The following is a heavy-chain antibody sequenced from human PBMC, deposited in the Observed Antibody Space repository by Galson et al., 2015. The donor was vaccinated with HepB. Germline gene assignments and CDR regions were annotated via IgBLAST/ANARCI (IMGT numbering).Heavy chain of an antibody. J-gene: IGHJ4*02. V-gene: IGHV3-9*01. CDR2: ISWNSGSI. CDR1: GFTFDDYA. CDR3: AKGAVAGARSPVGY. D-gene: IGHD6-19*01. Sequence: LRLSCAASGFTFDDYAMHWVRQAPGKGLEWVSGISWNSGSIGYADSVKGRFTISRDNAKNSLYLQMNSLRAEDTALYYCAKGAVAGARSPVGYWGQGTLVTVSS.